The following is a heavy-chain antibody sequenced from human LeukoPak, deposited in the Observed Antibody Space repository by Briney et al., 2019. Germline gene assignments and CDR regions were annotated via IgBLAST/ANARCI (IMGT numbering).Heavy chain of an antibody. D-gene: IGHD4-17*01. Sequence: PSETLSLTCAVYGGSFSGYYWSWIRQPPGKGLEWIGEINHSGSTNYNPSLKSRVNISVATSKNQFSLKLSSVTAADTAVYYCARGGTVTYPDDAFDIWGQGTMVTVSS. J-gene: IGHJ3*02. CDR1: GGSFSGYY. V-gene: IGHV4-34*01. CDR3: ARGGTVTYPDDAFDI. CDR2: INHSGST.